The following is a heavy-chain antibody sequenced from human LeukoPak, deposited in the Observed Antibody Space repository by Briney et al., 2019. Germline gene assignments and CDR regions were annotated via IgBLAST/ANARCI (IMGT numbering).Heavy chain of an antibody. CDR2: INPSGGST. Sequence: ASVKVSCKASGYTFTRYFMHWVRQAPGQGLEWMGIINPSGGSTSYAQKFQGRVTMTRDMSTSTVYMELSSLRSEDTAVYYCARGLRGYYAFDIWGQGTMVTVSS. J-gene: IGHJ3*02. V-gene: IGHV1-46*01. D-gene: IGHD2-2*03. CDR3: ARGLRGYYAFDI. CDR1: GYTFTRYF.